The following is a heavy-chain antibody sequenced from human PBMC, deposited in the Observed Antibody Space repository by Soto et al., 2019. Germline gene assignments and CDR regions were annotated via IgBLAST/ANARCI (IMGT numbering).Heavy chain of an antibody. D-gene: IGHD5-12*01. CDR2: ISYSGTT. V-gene: IGHV4-30-4*01. J-gene: IGHJ5*02. Sequence: SETLSLTCAVSGDSISSVYNYWSWIRQPPGEGLEWIGFISYSGTTSYSPSLKSRLAISLDTSKNQFSLSLTSVTAADTAGYYCARGRGYSYGLDPWGQGTLVTVS. CDR1: GDSISSVYNY. CDR3: ARGRGYSYGLDP.